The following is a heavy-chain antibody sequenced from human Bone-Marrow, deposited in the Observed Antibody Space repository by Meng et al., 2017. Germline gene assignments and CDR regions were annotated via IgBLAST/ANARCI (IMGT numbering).Heavy chain of an antibody. CDR1: GFTFNSYG. D-gene: IGHD2-15*01. CDR3: AKGPRGGGFDY. CDR2: ISGSGGST. Sequence: GESLKISCAASGFTFNSYGMSWVRQSPGKGLEWVSAISGSGGSTYYADSVKGRFTISRDNSKNTLYLQMNSLRAEDTAVYYCAKGPRGGGFDYWGQGTLVTVSS. V-gene: IGHV3-23*01. J-gene: IGHJ4*02.